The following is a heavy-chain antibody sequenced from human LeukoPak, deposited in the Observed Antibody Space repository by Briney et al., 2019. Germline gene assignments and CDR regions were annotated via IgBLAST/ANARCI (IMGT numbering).Heavy chain of an antibody. CDR1: GYTFTGYY. CDR2: INPNSGGT. J-gene: IGHJ4*02. D-gene: IGHD5-12*01. CDR3: ARDHLDIVPTIYSY. Sequence: ASVKVSCKASGYTFTGYYMHWVRQAPGQGPEWMGWINPNSGGTNYAQKFQGRVTMTRDTSISTAYMELSRLRSDDTALYYCARDHLDIVPTIYSYWGQGTLVTVSS. V-gene: IGHV1-2*02.